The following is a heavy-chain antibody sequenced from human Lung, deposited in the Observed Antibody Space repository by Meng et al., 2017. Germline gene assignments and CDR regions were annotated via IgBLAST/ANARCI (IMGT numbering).Heavy chain of an antibody. CDR1: GYIFTNYD. CDR2: ISVKNGEA. J-gene: IGHJ2*01. V-gene: IGHV1-18*01. Sequence: QVRLVQSGSDAKKLGASMNVSCKASGYIFTNYDISWVRQAPGQGLEWMGWISVKNGEAKYPQNFQGRVTMTTDTTTSTAYMELRSLTSDDTAVYYCARYVPNGSFWYFDFWGRGTLVTVSS. CDR3: ARYVPNGSFWYFDF. D-gene: IGHD6-13*01.